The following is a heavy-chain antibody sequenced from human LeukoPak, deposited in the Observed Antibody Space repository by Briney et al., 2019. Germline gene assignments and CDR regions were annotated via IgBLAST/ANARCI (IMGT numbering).Heavy chain of an antibody. CDR1: GFTFSSYS. Sequence: PGGSLRLSCAASGFTFSSYSMNWVRQAPGKGLEWVSYISSSSSTIYYADSVKGRFTISRDNAKNSPYLQMNSLRAEDTAVYYCARVLRVPAADLNWFDPWGQGTLVTVSS. CDR2: ISSSSSTI. CDR3: ARVLRVPAADLNWFDP. D-gene: IGHD2-2*01. V-gene: IGHV3-48*01. J-gene: IGHJ5*02.